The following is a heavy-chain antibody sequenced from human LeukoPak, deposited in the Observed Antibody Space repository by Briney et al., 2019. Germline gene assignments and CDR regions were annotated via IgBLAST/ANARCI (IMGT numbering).Heavy chain of an antibody. V-gene: IGHV3-64D*06. Sequence: GGSLRLSSSASGFTFSNYAMHWVRQAPGKGLEYVSIINSNGGSTYYTDSVKGRFTISRDNAKNTLYLQMSSLRAEDAAVYYCVKGVVVAASVWEYFQHWGQGTLVIVSS. J-gene: IGHJ1*01. CDR1: GFTFSNYA. D-gene: IGHD2-15*01. CDR3: VKGVVVAASVWEYFQH. CDR2: INSNGGST.